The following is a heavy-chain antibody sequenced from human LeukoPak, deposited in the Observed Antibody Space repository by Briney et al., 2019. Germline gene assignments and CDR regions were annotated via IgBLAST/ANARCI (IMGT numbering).Heavy chain of an antibody. D-gene: IGHD3-10*01. CDR3: ARGGYGSGSYGMGH. J-gene: IGHJ4*02. Sequence: GGSLRLSCAVSGFTVSSNYMNWVRQAPGKGLEWGSVIYSGGNTDYAASVKGRFTISSDNSKNTVYLQINSLRAEDTAVYYCARGGYGSGSYGMGHWGQGTLVTVSS. CDR2: IYSGGNT. V-gene: IGHV3-66*02. CDR1: GFTVSSNY.